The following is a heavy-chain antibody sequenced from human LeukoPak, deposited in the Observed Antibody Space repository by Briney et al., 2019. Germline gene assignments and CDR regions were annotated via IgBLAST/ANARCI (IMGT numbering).Heavy chain of an antibody. J-gene: IGHJ4*02. V-gene: IGHV3-30-3*01. CDR2: ISYDGSNK. CDR3: ARGGTMVRGVTSRY. CDR1: GFTFSSYA. D-gene: IGHD3-10*01. Sequence: GGSLRLSCAASGFTFSSYAMHWVRQAPGKGLEWVAVISYDGSNKYYADSVKGRFTISRDNSKNTLYLQMNSLRAEDTAVYYCARGGTMVRGVTSRYWGQGTLVTVSS.